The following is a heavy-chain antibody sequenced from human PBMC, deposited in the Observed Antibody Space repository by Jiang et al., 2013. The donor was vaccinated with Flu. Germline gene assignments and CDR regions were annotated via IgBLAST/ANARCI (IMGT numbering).Heavy chain of an antibody. CDR3: AKGSQYNTQPLVY. CDR2: ISSSGGVY. Sequence: VQLLESGGDLVQPGGSLRLSCAASGFTFSTYGMSWVRRAPGKGLEWVSAISSSGGVYYYADSVKGRFTISRDNSRNTLYLQMNSLRAEDTALYYCAKGSQYNTQPLVYWGQGTLVTVSS. D-gene: IGHD1-14*01. CDR1: GFTFSTYG. J-gene: IGHJ4*02. V-gene: IGHV3-23*01.